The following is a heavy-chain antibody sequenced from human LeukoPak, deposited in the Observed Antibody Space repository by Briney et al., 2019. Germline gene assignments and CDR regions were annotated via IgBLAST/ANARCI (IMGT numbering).Heavy chain of an antibody. CDR1: GGSISSYY. CDR3: ARRGDYYGSGSHTFDY. D-gene: IGHD3-10*01. Sequence: SETLSLTCTVSGGSISSYYWSWIRQPPGKGLEWIGYIYYSGSTNYNPSLKSRVTISVDTSKNQFSLKLSSVTAADTAVYYCARRGDYYGSGSHTFDYWGQGTLVTVSS. V-gene: IGHV4-59*08. J-gene: IGHJ4*02. CDR2: IYYSGST.